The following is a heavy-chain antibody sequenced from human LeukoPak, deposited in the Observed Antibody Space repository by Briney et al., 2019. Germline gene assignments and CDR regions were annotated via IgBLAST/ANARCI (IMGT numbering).Heavy chain of an antibody. D-gene: IGHD3-3*01. J-gene: IGHJ4*02. CDR1: GGSISSYY. V-gene: IGHV4-59*08. CDR2: IYYSGST. Sequence: SETLSLTCTVSGGSISSYYWSWIRQPPGKGLEWIGYIYYSGSTNYNPSLKSRVAISVDTSKNQFSLKLSSVTAADTAVYYCAASITIFGGYYFDYWGQGTLVTVSS. CDR3: AASITIFGGYYFDY.